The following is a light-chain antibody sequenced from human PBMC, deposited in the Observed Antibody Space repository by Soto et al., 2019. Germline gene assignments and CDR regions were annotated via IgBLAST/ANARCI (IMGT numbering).Light chain of an antibody. CDR1: SSNIGAGID. Sequence: QSVLTQPPSVSGAPGQRVTISCTGSSSNIGAGIDVRWYQKFLGTAPKLLIYANTNRPSGVPDRFSGSKSGTSASLAITGLQAEDEADYYCQSYDNSLSGPVFGGGTKLTVL. CDR2: ANT. CDR3: QSYDNSLSGPV. V-gene: IGLV1-40*01. J-gene: IGLJ2*01.